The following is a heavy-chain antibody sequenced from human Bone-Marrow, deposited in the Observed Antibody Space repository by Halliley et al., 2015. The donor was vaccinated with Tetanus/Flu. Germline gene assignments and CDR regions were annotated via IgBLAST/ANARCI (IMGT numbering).Heavy chain of an antibody. V-gene: IGHV3-53*01. J-gene: IGHJ6*02. CDR2: LFTAYK. CDR3: ARDVVVRGLLVGMDV. Sequence: WVSTLFTAYKSYADSVKGRFTISRDNFKNTLYLQMNNLRVEDTAVYYCARDVVVRGLLVGMDVWGHGTTVTVSS. D-gene: IGHD3-10*01.